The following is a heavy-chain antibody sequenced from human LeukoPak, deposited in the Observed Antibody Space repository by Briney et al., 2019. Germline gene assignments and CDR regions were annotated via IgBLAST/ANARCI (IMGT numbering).Heavy chain of an antibody. Sequence: GGSLRLSCSASGFTFSDYYMTWIRQAPGKGLEWISNISPTSSYTNHAAAVKGRFIISRDKAKNSLSLQMNSLSAEDTAVYYCARGSFSGTAPFDYWGQGTLVTVSS. J-gene: IGHJ4*02. CDR1: GFTFSDYY. CDR3: ARGSFSGTAPFDY. V-gene: IGHV3-11*06. CDR2: ISPTSSYT. D-gene: IGHD1-1*01.